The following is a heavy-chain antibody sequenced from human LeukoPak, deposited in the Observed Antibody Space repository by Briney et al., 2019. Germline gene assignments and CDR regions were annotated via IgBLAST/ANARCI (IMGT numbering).Heavy chain of an antibody. Sequence: GASVKVSCKASGYTFTSYGISWVRQPPGQGLEWMGWISAYNDNTNYAQKLQGRDTMTNDTSTSTASMELRNLTSNDPDVYYCARETVLGSYDYWGQGTLVTV. CDR1: GYTFTSYG. V-gene: IGHV1-18*01. J-gene: IGHJ4*02. CDR3: ARETVLGSYDY. CDR2: ISAYNDNT. D-gene: IGHD1-26*01.